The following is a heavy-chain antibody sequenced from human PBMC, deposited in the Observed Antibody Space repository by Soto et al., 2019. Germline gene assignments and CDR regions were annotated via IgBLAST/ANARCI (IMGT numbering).Heavy chain of an antibody. CDR1: GFTFSSYW. D-gene: IGHD3-16*01. J-gene: IGHJ4*02. V-gene: IGHV3-7*01. CDR3: SRGKLEKITLDY. Sequence: LSLTCAASGFTFSSYWMSWVRQAPGKGLEWVANIKQDGSEKYYVDSVKGRFTISRDNAKNSLYLQMNSLRAEDTAVYYWSRGKLEKITLDYWGQGTLVTVSS. CDR2: IKQDGSEK.